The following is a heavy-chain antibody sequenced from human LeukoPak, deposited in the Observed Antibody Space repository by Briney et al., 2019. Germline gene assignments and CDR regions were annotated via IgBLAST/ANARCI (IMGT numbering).Heavy chain of an antibody. CDR1: GYSLNKLS. D-gene: IGHD6-13*01. V-gene: IGHV1-24*01. Sequence: ASVKVSCKVSGYSLNKLSMHXXXXXPGKGLXXXXXXXXXXXETIYAEXFQDRVTMXXXXLTDTAYMELSSLTSGDTAVYYCVTXDPQHLVRINVNYFHYYLDVWGKGTMVTVSS. J-gene: IGHJ6*03. CDR3: VTXDPQHLVRINVNYFHYYLDV. CDR2: XXXXXXET.